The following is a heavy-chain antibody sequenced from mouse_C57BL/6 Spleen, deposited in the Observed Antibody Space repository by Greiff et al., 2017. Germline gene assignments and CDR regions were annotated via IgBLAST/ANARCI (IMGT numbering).Heavy chain of an antibody. CDR2: ISYDGSN. CDR3: AREKTYYSNYVPFAY. J-gene: IGHJ3*01. CDR1: GYSITSGYY. D-gene: IGHD2-5*01. V-gene: IGHV3-6*01. Sequence: ESGPGLVKPSQSLSLTCSVTGYSITSGYYWNWIRQFPGNKLEWMGYISYDGSNNYNPSLKNRISITRDTSKNQFFLKLNSMTTEDTATYYCAREKTYYSNYVPFAYWGQGTLVTVSA.